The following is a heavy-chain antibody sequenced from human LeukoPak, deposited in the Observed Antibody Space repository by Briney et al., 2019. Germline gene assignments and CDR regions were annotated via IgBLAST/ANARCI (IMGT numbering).Heavy chain of an antibody. CDR1: GYTFSDAW. J-gene: IGHJ4*02. CDR2: IYSKAESGTK. Sequence: GGSLRLSCAISGYTFSDAWMSWVRQAPGKGLEWVGRIYSKAESGTKDYAATVKGRFTMSRDDSKSTVYLHMNSLSTEDTAVYYCTRDLDYGDYKQKGYFDYWGQGTLVTVSS. V-gene: IGHV3-15*01. D-gene: IGHD4-17*01. CDR3: TRDLDYGDYKQKGYFDY.